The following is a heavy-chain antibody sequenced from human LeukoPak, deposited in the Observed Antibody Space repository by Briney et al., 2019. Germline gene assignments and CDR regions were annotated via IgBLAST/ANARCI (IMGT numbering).Heavy chain of an antibody. J-gene: IGHJ4*02. CDR2: MYDSGST. CDR3: ARALMIAVAGTGYFDY. V-gene: IGHV4-39*07. CDR1: CGSISISSYC. D-gene: IGHD6-19*01. Sequence: PSETLSLICTVSCGSISISSYCWGWIRQPPGKGLEWIGRMYDSGSTYYNPSLKSRVTISVDTSKNQFSLKLSSVTAADTAVYYCARALMIAVAGTGYFDYWGQGTLVTVSS.